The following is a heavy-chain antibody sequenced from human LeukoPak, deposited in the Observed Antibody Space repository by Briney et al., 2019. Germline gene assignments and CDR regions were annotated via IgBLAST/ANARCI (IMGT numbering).Heavy chain of an antibody. Sequence: GGSLRLSCAASGLTFNNYALTWIRQAPRKGLEWVSSISGRGGNTYYADSVKGRFTISRDDSKNTLFLQMNSLRAEDTAVYYCATGYSDSLRSPLDSWGQGTLVTVSS. D-gene: IGHD3-22*01. CDR1: GLTFNNYA. V-gene: IGHV3-23*01. CDR2: ISGRGGNT. CDR3: ATGYSDSLRSPLDS. J-gene: IGHJ5*01.